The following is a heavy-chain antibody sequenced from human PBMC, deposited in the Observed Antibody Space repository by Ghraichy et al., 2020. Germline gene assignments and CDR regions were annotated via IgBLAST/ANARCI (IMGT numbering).Heavy chain of an antibody. CDR2: IYHSGST. J-gene: IGHJ4*02. CDR1: GYSISSGYY. D-gene: IGHD3/OR15-3a*01. CDR3: ATLHWFRGKDY. V-gene: IGHV4-38-2*02. Sequence: SETLSLTCTVSGYSISSGYYWGWIRQPPGKGLEWIGSIYHSGSTYYNPSLKSRVTISVDTSKNQFSLKLSSVTAADTAVYYCATLHWFRGKDYWGQGTLVTVSS.